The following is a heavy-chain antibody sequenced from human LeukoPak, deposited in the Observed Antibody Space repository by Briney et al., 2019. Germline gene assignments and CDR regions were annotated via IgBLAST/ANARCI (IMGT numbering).Heavy chain of an antibody. Sequence: SETLSLTCAVSGGSISTSNSYWGWIRRPPGRGLEWVGSIYYSGNTYYNPSLKSRVTISVDTSKNQFSLKLRSVTAADTAVYYCARHAGGVDIMATIFDYWGQGTLVTVSS. CDR1: GGSISTSNSY. D-gene: IGHD5-12*01. V-gene: IGHV4-39*01. J-gene: IGHJ4*02. CDR2: IYYSGNT. CDR3: ARHAGGVDIMATIFDY.